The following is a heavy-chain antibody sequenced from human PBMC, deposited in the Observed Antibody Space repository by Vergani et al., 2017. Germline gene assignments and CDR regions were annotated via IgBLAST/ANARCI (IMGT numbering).Heavy chain of an antibody. V-gene: IGHV3-30*18. Sequence: QVQLVESGGGVVQPGRSLRLSCAASGFTFSSYGMHWVRQAPGKGLEWVAVISYDGSNKYYADSVKGRFTISRENSKNTLYLQMNSLRAEDTAVYYCAKGGVPAAIIAYYFDYWGQGTLVTVSS. D-gene: IGHD2-2*01. CDR3: AKGGVPAAIIAYYFDY. CDR2: ISYDGSNK. CDR1: GFTFSSYG. J-gene: IGHJ4*02.